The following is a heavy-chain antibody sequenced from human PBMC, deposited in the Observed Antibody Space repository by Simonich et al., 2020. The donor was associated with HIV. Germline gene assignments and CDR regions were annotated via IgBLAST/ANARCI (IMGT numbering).Heavy chain of an antibody. V-gene: IGHV3-33*01. Sequence: QVQLVESGGGVVQPGRSLRLSCAASGFTFSSYGMHWVRQAPGKGLEGVAVIWNDGSDNYYADSVKGRFTISRDNSKNTLYLQMNSLRAEDTAMYYCVRRFDYGGDYWGQGTLVTVSS. CDR3: VRRFDYGGDY. J-gene: IGHJ4*02. D-gene: IGHD4-17*01. CDR1: GFTFSSYG. CDR2: IWNDGSDN.